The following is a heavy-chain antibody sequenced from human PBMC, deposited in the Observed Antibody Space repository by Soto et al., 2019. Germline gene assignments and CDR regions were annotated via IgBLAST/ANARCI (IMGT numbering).Heavy chain of an antibody. CDR2: ISGSGGST. V-gene: IGHV3-23*01. J-gene: IGHJ5*02. Sequence: EVQLLESGGGLVEPGGSLRLSCAASGFTSSNYAMNWVRQAPGKGLEWVSAISGSGGSTYYADSVKGRFTISRDNSKNTLYVRMNSLRAEDTAVYYCTQNALQGAVAGPNWFDPWGQGTLVTVSS. D-gene: IGHD6-19*01. CDR3: TQNALQGAVAGPNWFDP. CDR1: GFTSSNYA.